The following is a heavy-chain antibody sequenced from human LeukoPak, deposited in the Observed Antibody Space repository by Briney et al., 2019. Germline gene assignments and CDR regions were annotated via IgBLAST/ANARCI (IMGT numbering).Heavy chain of an antibody. D-gene: IGHD6-13*01. CDR1: GFTFSSNY. V-gene: IGHV3-53*01. Sequence: GGSLRLSCAASGFTFSSNYMSWVRQAPGKGLEWVSVIYSGGSTYYADSVKGRFTISRDNSKNTLYLQMNSLRAEDTAVYYCARGRVAAAGGVFDYWGQGTLVTVSS. J-gene: IGHJ4*02. CDR2: IYSGGST. CDR3: ARGRVAAAGGVFDY.